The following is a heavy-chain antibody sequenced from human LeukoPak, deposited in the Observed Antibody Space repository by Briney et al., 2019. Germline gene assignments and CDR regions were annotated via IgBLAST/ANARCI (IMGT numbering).Heavy chain of an antibody. CDR2: ISSSSSTI. V-gene: IGHV3-48*04. D-gene: IGHD2-21*02. Sequence: GGSLRLSCAASGFTFSTYSMNWVRQAPGKGLEWVSYISSSSSTIYYADSVKGRFTISRDNAKNSLYLQMNSLRAEDTAVYYCARDISYCGGDCAPYYFDYWGQGALVTVSS. CDR3: ARDISYCGGDCAPYYFDY. CDR1: GFTFSTYS. J-gene: IGHJ4*02.